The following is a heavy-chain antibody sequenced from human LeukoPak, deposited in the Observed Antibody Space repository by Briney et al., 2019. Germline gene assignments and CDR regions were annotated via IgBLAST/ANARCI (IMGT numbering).Heavy chain of an antibody. V-gene: IGHV1-18*01. D-gene: IGHD1-1*01. CDR3: ARVQLERSGEPFGY. J-gene: IGHJ4*02. CDR1: GYTFSSDG. Sequence: GASVKVSCKASGYTFSSDGISWVRQAPGQGLEWMGWISSYNGNTKYAEKLQGRVTMTTDTSTSTAYMELRSLRSDDTAVYYCARVQLERSGEPFGYWGQGTLVTVSS. CDR2: ISSYNGNT.